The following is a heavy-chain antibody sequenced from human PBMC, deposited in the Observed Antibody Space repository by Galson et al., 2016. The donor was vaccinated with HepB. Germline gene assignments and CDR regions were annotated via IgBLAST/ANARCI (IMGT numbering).Heavy chain of an antibody. CDR3: ARAVRGYSGYDAFDI. Sequence: TLSLTCTVSGGSISSGDHYWSWIRQPPGKGLEWIATIYYDGTTYYNPSLKSRLTISVDTSKNQFSLKLSSLTAADTAVYYCARAVRGYSGYDAFDIWGQGTMVTVSS. CDR2: IYYDGTT. D-gene: IGHD5-12*01. CDR1: GGSISSGDHY. J-gene: IGHJ3*02. V-gene: IGHV4-30-4*01.